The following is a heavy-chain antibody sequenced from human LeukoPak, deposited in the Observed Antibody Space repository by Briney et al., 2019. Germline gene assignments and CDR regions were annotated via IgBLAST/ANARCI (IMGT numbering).Heavy chain of an antibody. CDR2: INPSGGST. CDR1: GYTFTSYY. J-gene: IGHJ3*02. Sequence: ASVKVSCKASGYTFTSYYMHWVRQAPGQGLEWMGIINPSGGSTSYAQKFQGRVTMTRDTSTGTVYMELSSLRSEDTAVYYCARGTTAMVFSLLTPPAFDIWGQGTMVTVSS. D-gene: IGHD5-18*01. CDR3: ARGTTAMVFSLLTPPAFDI. V-gene: IGHV1-46*01.